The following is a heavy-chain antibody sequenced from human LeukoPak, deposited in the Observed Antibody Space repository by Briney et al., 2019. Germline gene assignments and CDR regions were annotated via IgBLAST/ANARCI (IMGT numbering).Heavy chain of an antibody. J-gene: IGHJ4*02. CDR2: ISSSSSYI. CDR1: GFTFSSYS. D-gene: IGHD6-19*01. CDR3: ARDHVAVAGTDFDY. Sequence: PGGSLRLSCAASGFTFSSYSMNWVRQAPGKGMEWVSSISSSSSYISYADSLKGRFTISRDNAKNSLYLQMNSLRAEDTAVYYCARDHVAVAGTDFDYWGQGTLVTVSS. V-gene: IGHV3-21*01.